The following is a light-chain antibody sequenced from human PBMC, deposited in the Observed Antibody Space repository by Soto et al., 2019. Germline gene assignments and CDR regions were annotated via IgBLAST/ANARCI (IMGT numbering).Light chain of an antibody. CDR2: DDT. V-gene: IGLV3-21*02. CDR1: SFGSIT. CDR3: QVWDTSGDPSDV. Sequence: SYELNQPPSVSVAPGQTARITCGTSSFGSITVHWYQQRPGQAPVVVVDDDTDRPSGIPERFSGSKSGLTATLTISGVEVGDEADYYCQVWDTSGDPSDVFGTGTKLTVL. J-gene: IGLJ1*01.